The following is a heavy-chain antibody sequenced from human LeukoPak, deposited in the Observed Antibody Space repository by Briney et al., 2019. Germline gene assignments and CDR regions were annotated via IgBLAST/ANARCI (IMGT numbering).Heavy chain of an antibody. D-gene: IGHD5-18*01. Sequence: SETLSLTCAVYGGSFSGYYWSWIRQPPGKGLEWIGEINHSGSTNYNPSLKSRVTISVDTSKNQFSLKLSSVTAADTAVYYCAREHEYSYGYDYWGQGTLVTVSS. CDR1: GGSFSGYY. V-gene: IGHV4-34*01. CDR3: AREHEYSYGYDY. CDR2: INHSGST. J-gene: IGHJ4*02.